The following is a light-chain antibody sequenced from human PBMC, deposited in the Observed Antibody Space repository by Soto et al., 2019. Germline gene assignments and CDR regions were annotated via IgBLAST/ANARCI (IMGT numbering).Light chain of an antibody. CDR3: QQSYRTPRT. J-gene: IGKJ1*01. CDR2: AAS. Sequence: IQRTQSPTSLSASAGDRVTITCGASQSISNYLNWYQQKPGQAPQVLIYAASSLQSGVPSRFSVSGSGTGFTLTISRLKHEDLAICYCQQSYRTPRTFGQGTKVEIK. CDR1: QSISNY. V-gene: IGKV1-39*01.